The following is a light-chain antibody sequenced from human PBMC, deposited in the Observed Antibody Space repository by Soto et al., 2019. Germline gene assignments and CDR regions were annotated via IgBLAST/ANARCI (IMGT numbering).Light chain of an antibody. V-gene: IGLV2-14*03. Sequence: VLTQPVSVSGSPGQSITISCTGTSGDVGGYNYVSWYQQHPGKAPKLMIYDVSNRPSGVSNRFSGSKSGNTASLTISGLQAEDEADYYCNSYTSSSTYVFGTGTKVTVL. CDR2: DVS. J-gene: IGLJ1*01. CDR3: NSYTSSSTYV. CDR1: SGDVGGYNY.